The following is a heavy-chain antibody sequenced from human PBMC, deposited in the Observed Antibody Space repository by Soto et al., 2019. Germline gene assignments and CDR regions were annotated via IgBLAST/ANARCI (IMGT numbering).Heavy chain of an antibody. J-gene: IGHJ4*02. CDR1: GFTFSDYA. V-gene: IGHV3-48*01. Sequence: GGSLRLSCAASGFTFSDYAMHWVRQAPGKGLEWVSYISSSSSTIYYADSVKGRFTISRDNAKNSLYLQMNSLRAEDTAVYYCAKDITPAYYDILTGYYNGGFDYWGQGTLVTVS. D-gene: IGHD3-9*01. CDR3: AKDITPAYYDILTGYYNGGFDY. CDR2: ISSSSSTI.